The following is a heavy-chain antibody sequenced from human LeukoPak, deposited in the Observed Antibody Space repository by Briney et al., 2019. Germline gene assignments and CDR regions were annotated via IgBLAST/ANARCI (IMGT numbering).Heavy chain of an antibody. CDR3: AKTRADYYGSGSHYYCGMDV. Sequence: GGSLRLSCAASGFTFSSYGMHWFRQAPGKGLEWGAVISYDGRNKYYADSVKGRFTISRDNSKNTLYLQMNSLRAEDTAVYYCAKTRADYYGSGSHYYCGMDVWGQGTTVTVSS. CDR2: ISYDGRNK. D-gene: IGHD3-10*01. J-gene: IGHJ6*02. V-gene: IGHV3-30*18. CDR1: GFTFSSYG.